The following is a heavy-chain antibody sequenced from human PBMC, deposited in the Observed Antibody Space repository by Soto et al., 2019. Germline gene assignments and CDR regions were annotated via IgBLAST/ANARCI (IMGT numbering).Heavy chain of an antibody. V-gene: IGHV3-30*03. CDR2: ISYDGNVA. CDR1: GFTFSAYG. CDR3: ARDRSDTAMVNYY. J-gene: IGHJ4*02. Sequence: GGSLRLSCAASGFTFSAYGMHWVRQAPGKGLEWVTVISYDGNVAYYADSVKGRFTSSRDNSKNTLYLQMNSLRAEDTAVYYCARDRSDTAMVNYYWGQGT. D-gene: IGHD5-18*01.